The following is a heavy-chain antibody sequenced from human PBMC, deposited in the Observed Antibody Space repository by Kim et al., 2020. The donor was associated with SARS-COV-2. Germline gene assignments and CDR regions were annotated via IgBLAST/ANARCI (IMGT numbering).Heavy chain of an antibody. J-gene: IGHJ6*02. CDR1: GYTLTSNP. Sequence: ASVKVSCKASGYTLTSNPVNWVRQAPGQGLEWMGRINTNTGNPTYAQGFTGRIVLPLDTSVSTALLQISSLRAEDPAVDYCARGPGGMEGWGQGTTVNV. V-gene: IGHV7-4-1*02. CDR3: ARGPGGMEG. CDR2: INTNTGNP.